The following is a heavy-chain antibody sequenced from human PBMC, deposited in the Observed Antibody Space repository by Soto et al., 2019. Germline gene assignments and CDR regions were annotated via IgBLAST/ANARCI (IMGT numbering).Heavy chain of an antibody. Sequence: ASVKVSCKASGGTFSSYAISWVRQAPGQGLEWMGGIIPIFGTANYAQKFQGRVTITADKSTSTAYMELSSLRSEDTAVYYCARQWLVRGGFDPWGQGTLVTVSS. CDR2: IIPIFGTA. CDR1: GGTFSSYA. CDR3: ARQWLVRGGFDP. V-gene: IGHV1-69*06. J-gene: IGHJ5*02. D-gene: IGHD6-19*01.